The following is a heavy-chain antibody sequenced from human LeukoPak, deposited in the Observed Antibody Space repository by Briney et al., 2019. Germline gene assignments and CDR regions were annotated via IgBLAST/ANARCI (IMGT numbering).Heavy chain of an antibody. CDR3: AKAPDAYCGGDCHIDY. CDR2: ISGSGGST. CDR1: GFTFSSYG. D-gene: IGHD2-21*02. V-gene: IGHV3-23*01. J-gene: IGHJ4*02. Sequence: PGGSLRLSCAASGFTFSSYGMSWVRQAPGKGLEWVSAISGSGGSTYYADSVKGRFTISRDNSKNTLYLQMNSLRAEDTAVYYCAKAPDAYCGGDCHIDYWGQGTLVTVSS.